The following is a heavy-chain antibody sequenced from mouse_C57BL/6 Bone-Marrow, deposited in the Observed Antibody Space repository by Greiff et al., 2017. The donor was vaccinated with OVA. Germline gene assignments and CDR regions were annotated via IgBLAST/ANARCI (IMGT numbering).Heavy chain of an antibody. CDR1: GYTFTSYW. CDR2: IHPNSGST. CDR3: ARSRSYYYGPYAMDY. D-gene: IGHD1-1*01. Sequence: VQLQQPGAELVKPGASVKLSCKASGYTFTSYWMHWVKQRPGQGLEWIGMIHPNSGSTNYNEKFKSKATLTVDKSSSTAYMQLSSLTSEDSAVYYCARSRSYYYGPYAMDYWGQGTSVTVSS. J-gene: IGHJ4*01. V-gene: IGHV1-64*01.